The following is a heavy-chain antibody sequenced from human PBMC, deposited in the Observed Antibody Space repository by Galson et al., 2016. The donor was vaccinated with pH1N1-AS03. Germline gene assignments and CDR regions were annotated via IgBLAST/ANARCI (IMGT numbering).Heavy chain of an antibody. D-gene: IGHD1-14*01. CDR3: AKDMNRFDY. CDR2: ISHNGDTK. Sequence: SLRLSCAASGFTFSRYGMHWVRQAPGKGLEWVALISHNGDTKFYEDSVKGRFTLFRDNRKNSVDLEMHSLTAEDSAIYHCAKDMNRFDYWGQGTRVTVSS. CDR1: GFTFSRYG. V-gene: IGHV3-30*18. J-gene: IGHJ4*02.